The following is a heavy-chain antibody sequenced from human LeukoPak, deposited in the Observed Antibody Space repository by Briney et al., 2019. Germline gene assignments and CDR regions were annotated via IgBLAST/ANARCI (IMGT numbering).Heavy chain of an antibody. CDR2: ISGYNGNT. D-gene: IGHD6-19*01. J-gene: IGHJ4*02. CDR3: ARADIRAIASSGWYGFDY. CDR1: GYTFTSYG. Sequence: GASVKVSCKASGYTFTSYGISWVRQAPGQGLEWMGWISGYNGNTNYAQKFQGRVTMTTDTSTSTAYMELRSLRSDDTAVYYCARADIRAIASSGWYGFDYWGQGILVTVSS. V-gene: IGHV1-18*01.